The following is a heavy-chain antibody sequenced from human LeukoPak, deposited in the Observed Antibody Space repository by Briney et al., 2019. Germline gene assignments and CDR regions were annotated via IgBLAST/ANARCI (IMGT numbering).Heavy chain of an antibody. Sequence: SETLSLTCTVSGGSISSYYWSWIRQPPGKGLEWIGYIYYSGSTNYNPSLKSRVTISVDTSKNQFSLKLSSVTAADTAVYYCARGEDAVVLPATPDYWGQGTLVTVSS. V-gene: IGHV4-59*01. J-gene: IGHJ4*02. D-gene: IGHD4-23*01. CDR3: ARGEDAVVLPATPDY. CDR1: GGSISSYY. CDR2: IYYSGST.